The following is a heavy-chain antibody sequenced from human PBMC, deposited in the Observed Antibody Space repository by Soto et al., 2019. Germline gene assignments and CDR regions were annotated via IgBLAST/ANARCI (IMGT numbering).Heavy chain of an antibody. J-gene: IGHJ4*02. CDR1: GFTFSSYS. CDR2: ISSSSSTI. CDR3: ARATAMVFLYYFDY. V-gene: IGHV3-48*01. D-gene: IGHD5-18*01. Sequence: GGSLRLSCAASGFTFSSYSMNWVRQAPGKGLEWVSYISSSSSTIYYADSVKGRFTISRDNAKNSLYLQMNSLRAEDTAVYYCARATAMVFLYYFDYWGQGTLVTVSS.